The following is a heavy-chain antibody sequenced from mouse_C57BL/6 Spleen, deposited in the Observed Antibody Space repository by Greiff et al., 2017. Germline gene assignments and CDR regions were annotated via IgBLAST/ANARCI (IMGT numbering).Heavy chain of an antibody. J-gene: IGHJ2*01. D-gene: IGHD2-10*01. CDR3: ARSPYYGGYFDY. CDR1: GYTFTSYW. Sequence: QVHVKQPGAELVKPGASVKLSCKASGYTFTSYWMHWVKQRPGQGLEWIGMIHPNSGSTNYNEKFKRKATLTVDKSSSTAYMQLSSLTSEDSAVYYCARSPYYGGYFDYWGQGTTLTVSS. V-gene: IGHV1-64*01. CDR2: IHPNSGST.